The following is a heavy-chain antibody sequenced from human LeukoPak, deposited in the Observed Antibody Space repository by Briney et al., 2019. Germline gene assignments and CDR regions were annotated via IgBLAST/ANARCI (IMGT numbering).Heavy chain of an antibody. V-gene: IGHV4-59*01. D-gene: IGHD1/OR15-1a*01. Sequence: PSETLSLTCTVSGGSISSYYWSWIRQPPGKGLEWIGYIYYSGSTNYNPSLKSRVTISVDTSKNQFSLKLRSVTAAETAVYYCAXXXXXXXXXGRKNNYYYMDVWGKGTTVTISS. CDR3: AXXXXXXXXXGRKNNYYYMDV. CDR1: GGSISSYY. J-gene: IGHJ6*03. CDR2: IYYSGST.